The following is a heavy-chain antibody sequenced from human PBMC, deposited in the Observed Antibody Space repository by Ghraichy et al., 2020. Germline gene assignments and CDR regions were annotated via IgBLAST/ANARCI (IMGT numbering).Heavy chain of an antibody. Sequence: LETLSLTCEVSGGSITSSSYHWGWIRQPPGNGLEYIGNIYYNGSTYSNPSLKGRVTISIDTSKNQFSLKLSSVTAADTAICSFVTKKYYYDGSGYYAWFAPWGQGTLVTVSS. CDR3: VTKKYYYDGSGYYAWFAP. D-gene: IGHD3-22*01. J-gene: IGHJ5*02. V-gene: IGHV4-39*01. CDR2: IYYNGST. CDR1: GGSITSSSYH.